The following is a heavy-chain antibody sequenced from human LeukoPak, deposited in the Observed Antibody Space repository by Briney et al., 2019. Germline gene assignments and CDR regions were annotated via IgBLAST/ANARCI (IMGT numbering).Heavy chain of an antibody. Sequence: SETLSLTCTVSGDSISSGGYYWSWIRQLPGKGLEWIGYIYYSGNTFYNPSLKSRLTISIDTSKTQFSLKLTFMTAPDTAVYYCARALASAYHFDYWGQGTLVTVSS. CDR3: ARALASAYHFDY. CDR2: IYYSGNT. D-gene: IGHD3-22*01. J-gene: IGHJ4*02. CDR1: GDSISSGGYY. V-gene: IGHV4-31*03.